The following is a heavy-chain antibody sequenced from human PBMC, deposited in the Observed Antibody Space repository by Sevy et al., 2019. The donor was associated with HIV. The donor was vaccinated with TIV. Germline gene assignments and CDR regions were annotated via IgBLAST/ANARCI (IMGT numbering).Heavy chain of an antibody. V-gene: IGHV3-9*01. CDR1: GFTFDAYA. D-gene: IGHD6-19*01. J-gene: IGHJ1*01. CDR3: AKDGGSGSGPSAEYFHH. Sequence: GGSLRLSCAASGFTFDAYAMNWVRQAPGKGLEWVSGISWNSAFIGYADSVKGRLTISRDNAKNSLYLQMNSLKPEDTAIYYCAKDGGSGSGPSAEYFHHWGQGTLVTVSS. CDR2: ISWNSAFI.